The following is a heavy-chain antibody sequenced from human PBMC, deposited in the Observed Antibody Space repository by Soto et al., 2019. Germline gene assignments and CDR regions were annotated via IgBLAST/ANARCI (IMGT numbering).Heavy chain of an antibody. V-gene: IGHV3-53*01. CDR2: IFSGDNT. J-gene: IGHJ5*02. Sequence: LRLSCAASGFTVSGNYITWVRQAPGKGLEWVSVIFSGDNTYYSDSVKGRFTISRDNSKNTVYLQMNRLRGDDTAVYFCATGLTLPVRPSFDTWGQGTLVTVSS. CDR3: ATGLTLPVRPSFDT. CDR1: GFTVSGNY. D-gene: IGHD2-21*02.